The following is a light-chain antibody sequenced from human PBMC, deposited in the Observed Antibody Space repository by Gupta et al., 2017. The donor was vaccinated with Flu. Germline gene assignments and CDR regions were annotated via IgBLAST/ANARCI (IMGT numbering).Light chain of an antibody. Sequence: DVVMSQSQSSLSASVGVRVTITCQASQDISNYLNWYQQKPGKAPKLLIYDASNLETGVPSRFSGSGSGTDFTFTISSLQPEDIATYYCQQYDNLPPYTFSQGTKLEIK. CDR1: QDISNY. CDR2: DAS. V-gene: IGKV1-33*01. CDR3: QQYDNLPPYT. J-gene: IGKJ2*01.